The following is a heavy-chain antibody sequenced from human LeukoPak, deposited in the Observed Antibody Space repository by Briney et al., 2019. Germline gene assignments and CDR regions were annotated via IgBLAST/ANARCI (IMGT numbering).Heavy chain of an antibody. V-gene: IGHV3-21*01. CDR2: ISSSSSYI. Sequence: GGSLRLSCAASGFTFSSYSMNWVRQAPGKGLEWVSSISSSSSYIYYADSVKGRFTISRDNAKNSLYLQMNSLRAEDTAVYYCARDWFGYGSGSYHGDYFDYWGQGTLVTVSS. D-gene: IGHD3-10*01. CDR1: GFTFSSYS. CDR3: ARDWFGYGSGSYHGDYFDY. J-gene: IGHJ4*02.